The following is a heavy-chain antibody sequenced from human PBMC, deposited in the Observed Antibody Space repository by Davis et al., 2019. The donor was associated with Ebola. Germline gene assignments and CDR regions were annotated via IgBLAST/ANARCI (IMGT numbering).Heavy chain of an antibody. CDR1: GFTFRNYA. CDR2: IDGPTTNT. V-gene: IGHV3-21*01. Sequence: GGSLRLSCAASGFTFRNYAMMWVRQAPGKGLEWVSTIDGPTTNTHYGDSVKGRFTISRDIAKNSLYLQMNSLRDEDTAVYYCARGSENWNYVDYWGQGTLVTVSS. J-gene: IGHJ4*02. CDR3: ARGSENWNYVDY. D-gene: IGHD1-1*01.